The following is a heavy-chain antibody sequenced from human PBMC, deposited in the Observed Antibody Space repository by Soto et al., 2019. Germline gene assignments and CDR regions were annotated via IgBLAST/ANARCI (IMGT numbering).Heavy chain of an antibody. CDR1: GGTFSSYA. V-gene: IGHV1-69*12. CDR3: ARDREYRASPYAYYGMDV. Sequence: QVQLVQSGAEVKKPGSSVKVSCKASGGTFSSYAISWVRQAPGQGLEWMGGIIPIFGTANYAQKFQGRVTITADESTSTAYMELSSLRSEDTAVYYCARDREYRASPYAYYGMDVWGQGTTVTVSS. J-gene: IGHJ6*02. CDR2: IIPIFGTA. D-gene: IGHD2-2*02.